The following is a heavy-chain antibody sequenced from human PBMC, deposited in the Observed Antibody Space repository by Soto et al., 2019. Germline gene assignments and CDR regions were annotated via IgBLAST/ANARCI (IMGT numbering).Heavy chain of an antibody. J-gene: IGHJ6*02. CDR3: AKNGQPPYYYYGMDV. D-gene: IGHD2-8*01. V-gene: IGHV1-18*01. CDR2: ISGYNGDT. CDR1: GYTFTRYG. Sequence: ASVKVSCKASGYTFTRYGTSWVRQAPGQGLEWKGWISGYNGDTKYAQKFQGRVTMTVDTSTTTAYMELRSLTSDNRAVYYCAKNGQPPYYYYGMDVWGQGTTVTVSS.